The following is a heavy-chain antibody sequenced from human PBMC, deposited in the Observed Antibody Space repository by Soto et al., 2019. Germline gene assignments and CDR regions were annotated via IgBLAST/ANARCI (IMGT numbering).Heavy chain of an antibody. Sequence: GGSLRLSCAASGFTFSSYAMHWVRQAPGKGLEYVSAISSNGGSTYYANSVKGRFTISGDNSKNTLYLQMGSLRAEDMAVYYCARDGLRQYAFDIWGQGTMVTVSS. CDR1: GFTFSSYA. CDR2: ISSNGGST. CDR3: ARDGLRQYAFDI. V-gene: IGHV3-64*01. J-gene: IGHJ3*02. D-gene: IGHD4-17*01.